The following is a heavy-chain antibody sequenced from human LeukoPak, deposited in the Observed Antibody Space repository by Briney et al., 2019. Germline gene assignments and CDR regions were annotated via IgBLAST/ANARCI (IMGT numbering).Heavy chain of an antibody. CDR3: ARGVGYDILTGYHGKNWFDP. CDR1: GYTFTSYA. D-gene: IGHD3-9*01. J-gene: IGHJ5*02. V-gene: IGHV1-3*03. CDR2: INAGNGNT. Sequence: ASVKVSCKASGYTFTSYAMHWVRQAPGQRLEWMGWINAGNGNTKYSQEFQGRVTITRDTSVSTAYMELSSLRSEDMAVYYCARGVGYDILTGYHGKNWFDPWGQGTLVTVSS.